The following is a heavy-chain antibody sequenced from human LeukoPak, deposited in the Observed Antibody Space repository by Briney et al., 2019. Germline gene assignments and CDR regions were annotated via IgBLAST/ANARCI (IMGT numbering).Heavy chain of an antibody. V-gene: IGHV1-69*13. J-gene: IGHJ5*02. CDR3: ASSGEWPRDWFDP. Sequence: SVKVSCKASGGTFSTYAINWVRQAPGQGLEWMGGFIPIFGTANYAQKFQGRVTITADEFTSTTYLELSSLRSEDTAVYYCASSGEWPRDWFDPWGQGTLVTVSS. D-gene: IGHD3-16*01. CDR1: GGTFSTYA. CDR2: FIPIFGTA.